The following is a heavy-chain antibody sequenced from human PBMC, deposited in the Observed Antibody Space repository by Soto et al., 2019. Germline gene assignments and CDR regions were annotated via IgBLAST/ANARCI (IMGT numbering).Heavy chain of an antibody. CDR3: ARVVPAPHAADYYYYGMDV. J-gene: IGHJ6*02. CDR1: GGTFSSYA. D-gene: IGHD2-2*01. V-gene: IGHV1-69*01. CDR2: IIPIFGTA. Sequence: QVQLVQSGAEVKKPGSSVKVSCTASGGTFSSYAISWVRQAPGQGLEWMGGIIPIFGTANYAQKFQGRVTITADESTSPAYMELSSLRSEDTAVYYWARVVPAPHAADYYYYGMDVWGQGTTVTVSS.